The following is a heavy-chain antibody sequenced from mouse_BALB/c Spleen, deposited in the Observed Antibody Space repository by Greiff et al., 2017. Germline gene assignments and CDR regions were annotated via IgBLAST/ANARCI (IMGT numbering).Heavy chain of an antibody. CDR3: ARREAY. Sequence: EVQRVESGGGLVKPGGSLKLSCAASGFTFSSYAMSWVRQTPEKRLEWVATISSGGSYTYYPDSVKGRFTISRDNAKNTLYLQMSSLRSEDTAMYYCARREAYWGQGTLVTVSA. V-gene: IGHV5-9-3*01. CDR1: GFTFSSYA. J-gene: IGHJ3*01. CDR2: ISSGGSYT.